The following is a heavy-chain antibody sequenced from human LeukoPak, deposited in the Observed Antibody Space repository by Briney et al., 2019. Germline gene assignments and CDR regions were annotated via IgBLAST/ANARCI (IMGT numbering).Heavy chain of an antibody. Sequence: AGGSLRLSGAASGFTFSSYAMNWVRQAPGKGLEWVSAISGSGGSTYYADSVKGRFTISRDNSKNTLYLQMNSLRAEDTAVYYCAKNVTTRGGFDYWGQGTLVTVSS. J-gene: IGHJ4*02. CDR3: AKNVTTRGGFDY. CDR2: ISGSGGST. V-gene: IGHV3-23*01. D-gene: IGHD4-11*01. CDR1: GFTFSSYA.